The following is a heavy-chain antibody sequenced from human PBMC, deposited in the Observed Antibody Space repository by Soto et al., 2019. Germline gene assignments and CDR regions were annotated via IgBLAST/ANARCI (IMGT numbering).Heavy chain of an antibody. V-gene: IGHV3-30-3*01. CDR2: ISYDGSNK. D-gene: IGHD5-18*01. CDR3: ARDWVAGGYSYGSGY. CDR1: GFTFSSDA. Sequence: QVQLVESGGGVVQPGRSLRLSCAASGFTFSSDAMHWVRQAPGKGLEWVAVISYDGSNKYYADSVKGRFTISRDNSKNTLYLQMNSLRAEDTAVYYCARDWVAGGYSYGSGYWGQGTLVTVSS. J-gene: IGHJ4*02.